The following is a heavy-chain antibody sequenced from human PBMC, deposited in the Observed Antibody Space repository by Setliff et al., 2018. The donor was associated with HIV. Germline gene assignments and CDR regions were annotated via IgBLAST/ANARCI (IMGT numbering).Heavy chain of an antibody. CDR3: ARLSGGMVPNY. Sequence: PSETLSLTCAVSAVSISSGPYYWGWIRQPPGKGLEWIGSVHYSGSTYHNPSLNSRATTSIDTPKNQFSLKLNSATAADTAVYYCARLSGGMVPNYWGPGTLVTVSS. CDR1: AVSISSGPYY. J-gene: IGHJ4*02. CDR2: VHYSGST. D-gene: IGHD3-10*01. V-gene: IGHV4-39*01.